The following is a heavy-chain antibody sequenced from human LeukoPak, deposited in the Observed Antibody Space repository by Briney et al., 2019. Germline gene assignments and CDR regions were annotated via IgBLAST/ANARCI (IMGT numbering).Heavy chain of an antibody. V-gene: IGHV1-18*01. D-gene: IGHD3-22*01. J-gene: IGHJ4*02. CDR1: GYTFTNYG. Sequence: ASVKVSCKASGYTFTNYGISWVRQAPGQGLEWMGWISSYNGHPNYAEKLQGRVTMTTDTSTSTAYMELRSLRSDDTAVFYCARESQIRYYYDRSGYYYGALDYWGQGSLVTVSS. CDR3: ARESQIRYYYDRSGYYYGALDY. CDR2: ISSYNGHP.